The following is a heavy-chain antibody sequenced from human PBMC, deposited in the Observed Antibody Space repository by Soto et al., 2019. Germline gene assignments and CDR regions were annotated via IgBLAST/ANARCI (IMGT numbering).Heavy chain of an antibody. CDR2: ISSSSSYI. J-gene: IGHJ6*02. D-gene: IGHD6-19*01. CDR3: ARDIVAGAGTIYYGMDV. V-gene: IGHV3-21*01. CDR1: GFTFSSYS. Sequence: EVQLVESGGGLVKPGGSLRLSCAASGFTFSSYSMNWVRQAPGKGLEWVSSISSSSSYIYYADSVKGRFTISRDNAKNSRYLQMNSLRAEDTAVYYCARDIVAGAGTIYYGMDVLGQGTTVTVSS.